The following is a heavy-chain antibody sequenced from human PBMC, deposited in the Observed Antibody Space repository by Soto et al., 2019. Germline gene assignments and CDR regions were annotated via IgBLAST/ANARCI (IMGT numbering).Heavy chain of an antibody. CDR2: VYYDGST. Sequence: SETLSLTCTVSGGSINSNNYYWAWIRQPPGKGLAWLASVYYDGSTYYNPSLKSRVSISVDTSKNHFSLKLSSVTAADTAVYYCAKVVVAATRHTDFDSWGQGTLVTVSS. V-gene: IGHV4-39*02. D-gene: IGHD2-15*01. J-gene: IGHJ4*02. CDR1: GGSINSNNYY. CDR3: AKVVVAATRHTDFDS.